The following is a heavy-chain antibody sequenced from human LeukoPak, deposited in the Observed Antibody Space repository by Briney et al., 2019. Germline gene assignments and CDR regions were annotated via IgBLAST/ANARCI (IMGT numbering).Heavy chain of an antibody. V-gene: IGHV1-2*02. CDR3: ARKPLEDYYDSSGYYSHFDY. CDR2: INPNSGGT. J-gene: IGHJ4*02. Sequence: ASVKVSCKASGYTFTGYYMHWVRQAPGQGLEWMGWINPNSGGTNYAQKFQGRVTMTRDTSISAAYMELSRLRSDDTAVYYCARKPLEDYYDSSGYYSHFDYWGQGTLVTVSS. CDR1: GYTFTGYY. D-gene: IGHD3-22*01.